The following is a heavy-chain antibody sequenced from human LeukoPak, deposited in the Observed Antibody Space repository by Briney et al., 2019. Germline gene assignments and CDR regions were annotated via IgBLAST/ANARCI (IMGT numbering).Heavy chain of an antibody. CDR2: MNPNSGNT. D-gene: IGHD5-18*01. Sequence: ASVKVSCKASGYTFTSYDINWVRQATGQGLEWMGWMNPNSGNTGYAQKFQCRVTMTRNTSISTAYVELSSLRSEDTAVYYCARGRPTDTAMVHPKLYYYYYYMDVWGKGTAVTVSS. J-gene: IGHJ6*03. CDR1: GYTFTSYD. CDR3: ARGRPTDTAMVHPKLYYYYYYMDV. V-gene: IGHV1-8*01.